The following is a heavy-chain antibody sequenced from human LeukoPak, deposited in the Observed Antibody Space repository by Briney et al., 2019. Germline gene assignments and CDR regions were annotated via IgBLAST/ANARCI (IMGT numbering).Heavy chain of an antibody. CDR2: ISGSGGST. CDR3: AKDARRSSGWWFFDH. J-gene: IGHJ4*02. Sequence: PGGSLRLSCAASGFTFSNAWMSWVRQAPGKGLEWVSAISGSGGSTYYADSVKGRFTLSRDNSKNTLYLQMNSLRAEDTAVYYCAKDARRSSGWWFFDHWGQGTLVTVSS. D-gene: IGHD6-19*01. V-gene: IGHV3-23*01. CDR1: GFTFSNAW.